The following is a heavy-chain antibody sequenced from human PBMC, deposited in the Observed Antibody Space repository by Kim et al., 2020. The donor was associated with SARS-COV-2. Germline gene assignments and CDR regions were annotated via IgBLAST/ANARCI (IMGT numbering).Heavy chain of an antibody. J-gene: IGHJ5*02. CDR1: GFTFNNAW. Sequence: GGSLRLSCAVSGFTFNNAWMNWVRQAPGKGLEWVGRFKSTTDGGTTDYAAPVKGRFTISTDDSKTTLYLQMNSLKTEDTAVYFCTTEELWGGWFDPWGQGTLVTVSS. CDR2: FKSTTDGGTT. V-gene: IGHV3-15*01. D-gene: IGHD3-16*01. CDR3: TTEELWGGWFDP.